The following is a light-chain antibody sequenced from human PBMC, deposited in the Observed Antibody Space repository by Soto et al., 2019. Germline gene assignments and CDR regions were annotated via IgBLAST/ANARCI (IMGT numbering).Light chain of an antibody. CDR1: SGSVSTSYY. CDR3: VLYMGSGISV. CDR2: NTN. V-gene: IGLV8-61*01. J-gene: IGLJ3*02. Sequence: QAVGTQEPSFSVSPGGTVTLTCGLSSGSVSTSYYPSWYQQTPGQAPRTLIYNTNTRSSGVPGRFSGSILGNKAALTIAGAQADDESDYYCVLYMGSGISVFGGGTKLTVL.